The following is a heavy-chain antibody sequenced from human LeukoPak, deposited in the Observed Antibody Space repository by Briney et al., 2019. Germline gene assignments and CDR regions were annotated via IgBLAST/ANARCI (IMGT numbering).Heavy chain of an antibody. CDR1: GFTFRNHA. J-gene: IGHJ4*02. CDR3: AKFCGYCTHVLRNCLDY. V-gene: IGHV3-23*01. CDR2: ITGSGGST. Sequence: GGSLRLSCAASGFTFRNHAMTWVRQAPGKGLEWVSAITGSGGSTYYADSVKGRFTISRDNSKNTLYLQMNSLTADDTTVYYCAKFCGYCTHVLRNCLDYCGQGTLVTVSS. D-gene: IGHD2-2*03.